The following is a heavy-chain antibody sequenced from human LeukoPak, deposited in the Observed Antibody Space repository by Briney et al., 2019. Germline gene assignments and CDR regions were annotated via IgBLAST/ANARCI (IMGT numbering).Heavy chain of an antibody. V-gene: IGHV3-30-3*01. D-gene: IGHD6-6*01. J-gene: IGHJ4*02. CDR1: GFTFDDYA. CDR3: AREASRQLAFGGFDY. CDR2: ISYDGSNK. Sequence: GRSLRLSCAASGFTFDDYAMHWVRQAPGKGLEWVAVISYDGSNKYYADSVKGRFTISRDNSKNTLYLQMNSLRAEDTAVYYCAREASRQLAFGGFDYWGQGTLVTVSS.